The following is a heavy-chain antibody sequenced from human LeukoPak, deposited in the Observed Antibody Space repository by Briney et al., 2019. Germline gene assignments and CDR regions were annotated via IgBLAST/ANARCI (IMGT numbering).Heavy chain of an antibody. D-gene: IGHD3-10*01. Sequence: GGSLRLSCAASGFTFSSYAMSWVRQAPGKGLEWVSAISGSGGSTYYADSVKGRFTISRDNSKNTPYLQMNSLRAEDTAVYYCAKGFFRARFGEIFDYWGQGTLVTVSS. CDR3: AKGFFRARFGEIFDY. J-gene: IGHJ4*02. CDR1: GFTFSSYA. CDR2: ISGSGGST. V-gene: IGHV3-23*01.